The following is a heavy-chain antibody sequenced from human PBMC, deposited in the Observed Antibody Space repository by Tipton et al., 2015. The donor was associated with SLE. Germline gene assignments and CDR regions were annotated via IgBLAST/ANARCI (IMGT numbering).Heavy chain of an antibody. Sequence: SLRLSCAASGFTFSSYEMNWVRQVPGKGLEWVSSISSSSSYIYYADSVKGRFTISRDNAKNSLYLQMNSLRAEDTAVYYCARVGSDYYDSSGYPPFDYWGQGTLVTVSS. CDR1: GFTFSSYE. V-gene: IGHV3-21*01. D-gene: IGHD3-22*01. CDR2: ISSSSSYI. CDR3: ARVGSDYYDSSGYPPFDY. J-gene: IGHJ4*02.